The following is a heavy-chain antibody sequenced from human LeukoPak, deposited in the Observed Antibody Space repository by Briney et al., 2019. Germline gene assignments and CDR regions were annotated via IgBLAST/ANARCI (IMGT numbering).Heavy chain of an antibody. CDR2: ISYTSNSI. CDR1: GFTFNTKS. Sequence: GGSLRLSCATSGFTFNTKSMNWVRQAPGKGLEWVSYISYTSNSIYYADSVKGRFTISRDNSKNTLYLQMNSLRAEDTAVYYCASPSSSWYGWGQGTLVTVSS. CDR3: ASPSSSWYG. J-gene: IGHJ4*02. V-gene: IGHV3-48*01. D-gene: IGHD6-13*01.